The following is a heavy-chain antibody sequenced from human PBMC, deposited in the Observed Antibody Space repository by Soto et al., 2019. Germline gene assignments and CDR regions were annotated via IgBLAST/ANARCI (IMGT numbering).Heavy chain of an antibody. CDR2: ISSSSRYI. Sequence: GGSLRLSCADSGFSFSSYSMTWVRQAPGKGLEWVSSISSSSRYIYYADSVKGRFTISRDNAKNSLYLQMNSLRAEDTAVYYCARDLGGYSSSYYYYYYGMDVWGQGTTVTVSS. D-gene: IGHD6-6*01. J-gene: IGHJ6*02. CDR1: GFSFSSYS. V-gene: IGHV3-21*01. CDR3: ARDLGGYSSSYYYYYYGMDV.